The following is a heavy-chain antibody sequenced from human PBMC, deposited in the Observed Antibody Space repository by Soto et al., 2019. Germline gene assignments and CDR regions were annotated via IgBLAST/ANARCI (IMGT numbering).Heavy chain of an antibody. CDR1: GGSISSGGYY. CDR2: IYYIGST. J-gene: IGHJ5*02. D-gene: IGHD2-2*01. CDR3: ARGLRRQLLNWFDP. Sequence: SETLSLTCTVSGGSISSGGYYWSWIRQPPGKGLEWIGYIYYIGSTNYNPSLKSRVTISVDTSKNQFSLKLSSVTAADTAVYYCARGLRRQLLNWFDPWGQGTLVTVPS. V-gene: IGHV4-61*08.